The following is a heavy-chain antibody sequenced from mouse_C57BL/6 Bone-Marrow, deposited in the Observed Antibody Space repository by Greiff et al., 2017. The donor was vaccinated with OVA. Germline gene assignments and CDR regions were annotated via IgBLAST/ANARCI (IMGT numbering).Heavy chain of an antibody. CDR2: IYPRSGNT. D-gene: IGHD1-1*01. CDR1: GYTFTSYG. V-gene: IGHV1-81*01. CDR3: ARREYYGSSYWYFDV. Sequence: LQESGAELARPGASVKLSCKASGYTFTSYGISWVKQRTGQGLEWIGEIYPRSGNTYYNEKFKGKATLTADKSSSTAYMELRSLTSEDSAVYFCARREYYGSSYWYFDVWGTGTTVTVSS. J-gene: IGHJ1*03.